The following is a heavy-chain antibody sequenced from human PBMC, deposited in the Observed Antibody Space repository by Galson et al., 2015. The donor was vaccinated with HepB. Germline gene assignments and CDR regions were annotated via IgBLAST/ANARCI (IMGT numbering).Heavy chain of an antibody. V-gene: IGHV1-69*13. Sequence: SVKVSCKASGGTFSSYAISWVRQAPGQGLEWMGGIIPIFGTANYAQKFQGRVTITADESTSTAYMELSSLRSEDTAVYYCARDGINWNLYYYYYGMDVWGQGTTVTVSS. CDR3: ARDGINWNLYYYYYGMDV. J-gene: IGHJ6*02. D-gene: IGHD1-7*01. CDR2: IIPIFGTA. CDR1: GGTFSSYA.